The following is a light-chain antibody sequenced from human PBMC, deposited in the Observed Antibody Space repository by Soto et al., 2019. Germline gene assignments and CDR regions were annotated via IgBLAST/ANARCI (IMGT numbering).Light chain of an antibody. Sequence: DIQMTQSPSSVSASVGDRVTITCRASQRISRWLAWYQQKPGKAPKLLIYATASLQSGVPSRFSGSGSGTDFSLTISNLQPEDFAIYYCQQANTFPLPFGQGTRLEIK. CDR1: QRISRW. J-gene: IGKJ5*01. CDR2: ATA. CDR3: QQANTFPLP. V-gene: IGKV1-12*01.